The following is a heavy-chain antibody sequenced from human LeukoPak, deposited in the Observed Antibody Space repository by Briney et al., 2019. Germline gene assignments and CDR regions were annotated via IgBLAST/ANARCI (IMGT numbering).Heavy chain of an antibody. CDR2: IYSGGST. CDR3: ARDRDWNSGFDY. J-gene: IGHJ4*02. CDR1: GFTVSSNY. D-gene: IGHD1-7*01. Sequence: GGSLRLSCAASGFTVSSNYMSWVRQAPGKGLEWVSVIYSGGSTYYADSVKGRFTISRDNSKNTLYLQMNSLRAEDTAVYYCARDRDWNSGFDYWGQGTLVTVSS. V-gene: IGHV3-53*01.